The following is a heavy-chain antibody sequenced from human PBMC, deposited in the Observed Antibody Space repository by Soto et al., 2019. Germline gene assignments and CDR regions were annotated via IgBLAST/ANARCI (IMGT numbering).Heavy chain of an antibody. V-gene: IGHV3-43*01. CDR1: GFTFDDYT. D-gene: IGHD3-22*01. J-gene: IGHJ6*02. Sequence: PGGSLRLSCAASGFTFDDYTMHWVRQAPGKGLEWVSLISWDGGSTYYADSVKGRFTISRDNSKNSLYLQMNSLRTEDTALYYCAKDLQNYYDSSGYPQPGMDVWGQGTTVTVSS. CDR3: AKDLQNYYDSSGYPQPGMDV. CDR2: ISWDGGST.